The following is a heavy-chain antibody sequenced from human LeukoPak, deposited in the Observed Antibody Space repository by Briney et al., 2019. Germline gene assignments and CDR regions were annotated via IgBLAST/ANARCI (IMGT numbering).Heavy chain of an antibody. Sequence: SETLSLTCTVSGGSISSSSYYWGWIRQPPGKGLEWIGSIYYSGSTYYNPSLKSRVTISVDTSKNQFSLKLSSVTAADTAVYYCARGAWGYNDYWGQGTLVTVSS. J-gene: IGHJ4*02. V-gene: IGHV4-39*07. CDR2: IYYSGST. CDR3: ARGAWGYNDY. D-gene: IGHD3-10*01. CDR1: GGSISSSSYY.